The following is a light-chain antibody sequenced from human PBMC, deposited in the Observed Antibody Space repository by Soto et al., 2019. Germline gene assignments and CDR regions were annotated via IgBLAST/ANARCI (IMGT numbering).Light chain of an antibody. CDR2: GAS. V-gene: IGKV3-15*01. CDR1: QSVYNS. J-gene: IGKJ1*01. Sequence: ETELTQSPATLSVSPGKKATLSCRARQSVYNSLAWYQERPGQAPRLLIYGASTRATGIPARFSGSGSGTEFTLTISSLQSEDSAIYYCQQYNNWPTFGQGTKVDIK. CDR3: QQYNNWPT.